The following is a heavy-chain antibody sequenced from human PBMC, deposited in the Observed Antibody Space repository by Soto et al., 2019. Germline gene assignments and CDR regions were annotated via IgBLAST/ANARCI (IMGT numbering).Heavy chain of an antibody. J-gene: IGHJ6*02. CDR2: ITDSGSTI. Sequence: GGSLRLSCAASGFPFSVYYMSWIRQAPGKGLEWLSYITDSGSTIYYADSVKGRFTISRDNAKNSLYQQMNSLRAEDTAVYYCARHNGPLYVGYYYDMDVWGQGTTVTVSS. CDR1: GFPFSVYY. CDR3: ARHNGPLYVGYYYDMDV. V-gene: IGHV3-11*01. D-gene: IGHD3-16*01.